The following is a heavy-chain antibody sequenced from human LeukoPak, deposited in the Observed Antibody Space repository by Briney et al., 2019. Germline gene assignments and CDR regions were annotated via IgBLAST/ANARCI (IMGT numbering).Heavy chain of an antibody. CDR1: GYTFTGYY. V-gene: IGHV1-2*02. D-gene: IGHD2-21*01. J-gene: IGHJ4*02. Sequence: ASVKVSFKASGYTFTGYYVHWVRQAPGQGLEWMGWINPSSGGTNYAQKFQGRVTMTRDTSISTAYLELSRLRSDDTAAYYCARSYRGRRFDYWGQGTLVTVSS. CDR3: ARSYRGRRFDY. CDR2: INPSSGGT.